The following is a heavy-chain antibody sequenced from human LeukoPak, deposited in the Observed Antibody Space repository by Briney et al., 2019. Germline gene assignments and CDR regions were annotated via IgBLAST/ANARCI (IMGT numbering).Heavy chain of an antibody. CDR2: ISSSGTTT. V-gene: IGHV3-48*03. CDR1: GFTFSRYE. D-gene: IGHD2-15*01. J-gene: IGHJ4*02. CDR3: AVGGVPYYFDS. Sequence: PGGSLGLSCATSGFTFSRYEMNWVRQAPGKGLEWVSYISSSGTTTYYTDSVKGRFTISRDNARNSLYLQMNSLRAEDTAVYYCAVGGVPYYFDSWGQGTLVTVSS.